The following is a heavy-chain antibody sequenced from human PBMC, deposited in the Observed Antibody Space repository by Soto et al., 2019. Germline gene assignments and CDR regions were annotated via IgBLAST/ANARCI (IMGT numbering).Heavy chain of an antibody. CDR3: ARILRMITFGGVAKHGMDV. CDR1: GYTFTSYG. CDR2: IGAYNGNT. D-gene: IGHD3-16*01. Sequence: GASVKVSCKASGYTFTSYGISWVRQAPGQGLEWMGWIGAYNGNTNYAQKLQGRVTMTTGTSTSTAYMELRSLRSDDTAVYYCARILRMITFGGVAKHGMDVWGQGTTVTVSS. V-gene: IGHV1-18*01. J-gene: IGHJ6*02.